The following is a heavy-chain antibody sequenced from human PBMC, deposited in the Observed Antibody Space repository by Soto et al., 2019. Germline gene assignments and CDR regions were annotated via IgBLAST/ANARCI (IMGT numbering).Heavy chain of an antibody. CDR1: GFAFMSYT. Sequence: GGSLRLSCAASGFAFMSYTMNWVRQAPGKGLEWVSSMTSSGAYIYHADSVKGRFTISRDNAKNSLYLEMNSLRVEDTAVYYYARDRYASYDSWTGFPNDYWGRGTLVTVSS. CDR2: MTSSGAYI. J-gene: IGHJ4*02. D-gene: IGHD3-3*01. CDR3: ARDRYASYDSWTGFPNDY. V-gene: IGHV3-21*01.